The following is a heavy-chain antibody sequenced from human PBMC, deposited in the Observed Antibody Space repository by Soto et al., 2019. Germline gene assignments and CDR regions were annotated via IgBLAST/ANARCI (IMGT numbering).Heavy chain of an antibody. CDR1: GFSLSTSSVV. Sequence: SGPTLVNPTQTLTLTCTFSGFSLSTSSVVGGWILRPPGKSLEWLALIYWNDDKRYSPSLKSRLTIAKDTSKNQVVLTMTNMDPVDKATFYCKPYSGSFPFFGYWGQGLVVTVS. CDR2: IYWNDDK. V-gene: IGHV2-5*01. CDR3: KPYSGSFPFFGY. J-gene: IGHJ4*02. D-gene: IGHD1-26*01.